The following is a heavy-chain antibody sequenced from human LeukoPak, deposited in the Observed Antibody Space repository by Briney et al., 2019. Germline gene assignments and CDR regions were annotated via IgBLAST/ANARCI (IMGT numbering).Heavy chain of an antibody. D-gene: IGHD6-6*01. Sequence: PSETLSLTCTVSGGSISSSSYYWGWIRQPPGKGLEWIGSIYYSGSTYYNPSLKSRVTISVDTSKNQFSLKLSSVTAADTAVYYCARHRRLLGYSSSPGGFDYWGQGTLVTVSS. V-gene: IGHV4-39*01. CDR2: IYYSGST. CDR3: ARHRRLLGYSSSPGGFDY. J-gene: IGHJ4*02. CDR1: GGSISSSSYY.